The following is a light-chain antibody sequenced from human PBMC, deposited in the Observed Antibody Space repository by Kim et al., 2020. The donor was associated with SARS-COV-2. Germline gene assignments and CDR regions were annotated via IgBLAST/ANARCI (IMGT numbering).Light chain of an antibody. V-gene: IGLV3-9*01. Sequence: VALGQTARITCGGDNIGRKNVHWYQQKPGQAPVLVIYRDSNRPSGIPERFSGSNSGNTATLTISRAQAGDEADYYCQVWDSSTYVVFGGGTQLTVL. CDR2: RDS. CDR3: QVWDSSTYVV. CDR1: NIGRKN. J-gene: IGLJ2*01.